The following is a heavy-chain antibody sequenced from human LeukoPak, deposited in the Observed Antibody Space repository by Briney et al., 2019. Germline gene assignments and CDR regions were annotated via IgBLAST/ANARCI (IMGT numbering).Heavy chain of an antibody. D-gene: IGHD6-19*01. J-gene: IGHJ4*02. CDR3: ARGPTRLKQQWLVYYFDY. V-gene: IGHV1-8*01. Sequence: ASVKVSCKASGYTFTSYDINWVRQATGQGLEWMGWMNPNSGNTGYAQKFQGRVTMTRNTSISTAYMELSSLRSEDTAVYYCARGPTRLKQQWLVYYFDYWGQGTLVTVSS. CDR1: GYTFTSYD. CDR2: MNPNSGNT.